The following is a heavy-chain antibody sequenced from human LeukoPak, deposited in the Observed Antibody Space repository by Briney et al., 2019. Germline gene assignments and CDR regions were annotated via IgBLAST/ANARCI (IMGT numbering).Heavy chain of an antibody. Sequence: ASVKLSCTASGYTFTSYYMRLVRHAPGQGLEWMGIINPSGGSTSYAHKFQGRVPITRATSTSTVYMELTSLSPEDPAVSYFARGAETYYDFWSGYSGYYFDHWGEGTLVTVPS. CDR3: ARGAETYYDFWSGYSGYYFDH. V-gene: IGHV1-46*01. CDR1: GYTFTSYY. CDR2: INPSGGST. J-gene: IGHJ4*02. D-gene: IGHD3-3*01.